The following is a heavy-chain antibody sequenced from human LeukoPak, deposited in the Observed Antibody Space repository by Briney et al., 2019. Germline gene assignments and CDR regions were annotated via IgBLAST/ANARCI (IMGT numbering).Heavy chain of an antibody. CDR3: ARDRGYVSASPCDY. CDR2: INPSGGST. CDR1: GYTFTSYY. V-gene: IGHV1-46*01. D-gene: IGHD5-12*01. Sequence: ASVKVSCKASGYTFTSYYMHWVRQAPGQGLEWMGIINPSGGSTSYARKFQGRVTMTRDMSTTTVYMELRSLRSDDTAVYYCARDRGYVSASPCDYWGQGTLVTVSS. J-gene: IGHJ4*02.